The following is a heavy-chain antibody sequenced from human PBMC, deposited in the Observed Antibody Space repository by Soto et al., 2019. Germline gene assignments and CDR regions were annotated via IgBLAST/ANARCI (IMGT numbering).Heavy chain of an antibody. Sequence: GESLKISCKGSGYSFTSYWIGWVRQMPGKGLEWMGIIYPGDSDTRYSPSFQGQVTISADKSISTAYLQWSRLRSDDTAVYYCASAWARSIAARLPYYYYGMDVWGQGTTVTVSS. CDR1: GYSFTSYW. V-gene: IGHV5-51*01. CDR2: IYPGDSDT. D-gene: IGHD6-6*01. J-gene: IGHJ6*02. CDR3: ASAWARSIAARLPYYYYGMDV.